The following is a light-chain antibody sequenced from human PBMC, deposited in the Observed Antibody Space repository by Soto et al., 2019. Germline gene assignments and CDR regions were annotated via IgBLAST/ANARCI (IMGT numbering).Light chain of an antibody. CDR1: QSISTY. Sequence: DIQMTQSPSSLSASVGDRVTITCRASQSISTYLNWFQQKPGKAPRLLIYDASSLQSAVPSRFSGSGAGTDFTLTISSLQPEDFATYYCQETYSTPTWTFGQGTKVEIK. CDR3: QETYSTPTWT. J-gene: IGKJ1*01. V-gene: IGKV1-39*01. CDR2: DAS.